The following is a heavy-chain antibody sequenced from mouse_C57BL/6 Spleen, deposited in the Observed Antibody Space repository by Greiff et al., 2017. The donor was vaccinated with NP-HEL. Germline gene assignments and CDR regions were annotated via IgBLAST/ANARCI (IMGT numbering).Heavy chain of an antibody. V-gene: IGHV5-17*01. CDR2: ISSGSSTI. Sequence: EVKLMESGGGLVKPGGSLKLSCAASGFTFSDYGMHWVRQAPEKGLEWVAYISSGSSTIYYADTVKGRFTISRDNAKNTLFLQMTSLRSEDTAMYYCARPHGYYDYYAMDYWGQGTSVTVSS. CDR3: ARPHGYYDYYAMDY. J-gene: IGHJ4*01. CDR1: GFTFSDYG. D-gene: IGHD2-3*01.